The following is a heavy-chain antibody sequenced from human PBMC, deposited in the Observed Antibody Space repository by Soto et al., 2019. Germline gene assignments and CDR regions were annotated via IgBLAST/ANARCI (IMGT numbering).Heavy chain of an antibody. J-gene: IGHJ6*02. D-gene: IGHD6-13*01. V-gene: IGHV1-69*13. CDR2: IIPIFGTA. CDR3: ARARGEQQLVRYYYYGVDV. CDR1: GGTFSSYA. Sequence: ASVKVSCKASGGTFSSYAISWVRQAPGQGLEWMGGIIPIFGTANYAQKFQGRVTITADESTSTAYMELSSLRSEDTAVYYCARARGEQQLVRYYYYGVDVWGQGTTVTVSS.